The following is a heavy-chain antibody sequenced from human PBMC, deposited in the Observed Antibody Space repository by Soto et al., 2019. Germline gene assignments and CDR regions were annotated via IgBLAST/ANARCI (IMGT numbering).Heavy chain of an antibody. V-gene: IGHV3-15*01. D-gene: IGHD3-16*01. CDR1: GFTFSDAW. CDR2: IKRNTDGGTT. J-gene: IGHJ4*02. CDR3: TTVSTVITSSS. Sequence: DVQLVESGGGLVKPGGSLRLSCAASGFTFSDAWMSWVRQAPGKGLEWVGRIKRNTDGGTTDYAPPVKGRFTISRDDSRNMLYLQMNSLKTEDTAVYYCTTVSTVITSSSWGQGTLVTVSS.